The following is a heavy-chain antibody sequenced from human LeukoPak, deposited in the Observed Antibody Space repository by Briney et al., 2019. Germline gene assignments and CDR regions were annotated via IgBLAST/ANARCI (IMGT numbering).Heavy chain of an antibody. D-gene: IGHD6-13*01. J-gene: IGHJ4*02. CDR3: ARDGLSSSWPYYFDF. Sequence: ASVKVSCKGSGYTFTNYGITWVRQAPGQGLEWMGWISSYNGNTNYAQKFQGRVTMTTDTSTSTAYMELKSLRSDDKAVYHCARDGLSSSWPYYFDFWGQGSLVTVSS. V-gene: IGHV1-18*01. CDR1: GYTFTNYG. CDR2: ISSYNGNT.